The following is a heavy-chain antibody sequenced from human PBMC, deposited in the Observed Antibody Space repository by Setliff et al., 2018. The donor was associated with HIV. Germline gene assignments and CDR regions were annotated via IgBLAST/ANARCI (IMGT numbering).Heavy chain of an antibody. CDR3: TVYNTGSSKDHY. Sequence: KTAETLALTCAVYGGSFSSYYWIWIRQPPGKGLEWLGEINHSGSTAYNQSLKSRVTISVDTSKNQFSLKLNSVTAADTAGYYCTVYNTGSSKDHYWGQGTPVTVSS. V-gene: IGHV4-34*01. D-gene: IGHD2-8*02. CDR2: INHSGST. J-gene: IGHJ4*02. CDR1: GGSFSSYY.